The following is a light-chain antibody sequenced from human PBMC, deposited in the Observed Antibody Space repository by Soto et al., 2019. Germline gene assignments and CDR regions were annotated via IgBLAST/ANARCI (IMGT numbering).Light chain of an antibody. V-gene: IGKV3-11*01. CDR2: DAS. Sequence: EIVLTQSPGTLSLSPGEGATLSCRASQSVSSYLAWYQQKPGQAPRLLIYDASNRATGIPARFSGSGSGTDFTLTISSIEPADFAVYYCQQRSNWPPITFGQGTRLE. CDR1: QSVSSY. J-gene: IGKJ5*01. CDR3: QQRSNWPPIT.